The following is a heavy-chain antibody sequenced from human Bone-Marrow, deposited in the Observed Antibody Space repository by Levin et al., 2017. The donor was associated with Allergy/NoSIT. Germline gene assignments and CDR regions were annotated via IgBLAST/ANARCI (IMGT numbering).Heavy chain of an antibody. J-gene: IGHJ6*02. Sequence: GGSLRLSCAASGFTFSSYGMHWVRQAPGKGLEWVAVIWYDGSNKYYADSVKGRFTISRDNSKNTLYLQMNSLRAEDTAVYYCARDERIVVVPAAIPSYYYGMDGWGQGTTVTVSS. V-gene: IGHV3-33*01. CDR2: IWYDGSNK. D-gene: IGHD2-2*02. CDR1: GFTFSSYG. CDR3: ARDERIVVVPAAIPSYYYGMDG.